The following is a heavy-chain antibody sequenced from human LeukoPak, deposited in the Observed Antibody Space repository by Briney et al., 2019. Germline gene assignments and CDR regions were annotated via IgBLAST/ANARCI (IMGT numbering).Heavy chain of an antibody. CDR2: IYYSGST. CDR3: ARPSIAVAGPFDY. Sequence: SETLSLTCTVSGGSISSSSYYWGWIRQPPGKGLEWIGSIYYSGSTYYNPSLKSRVTISVDTSKNQFSLKLSSVTAADTAVYYCARPSIAVAGPFDYWGQGTLVTVSS. CDR1: GGSISSSSYY. D-gene: IGHD6-19*01. J-gene: IGHJ4*02. V-gene: IGHV4-39*01.